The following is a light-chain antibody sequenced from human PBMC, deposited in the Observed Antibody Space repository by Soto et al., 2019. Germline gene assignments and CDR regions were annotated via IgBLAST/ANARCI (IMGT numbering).Light chain of an antibody. CDR3: AAWDDSLSGWV. J-gene: IGLJ3*02. CDR2: RNN. V-gene: IGLV1-47*01. CDR1: SSNIGSNY. Sequence: QLVLTQPPSASGTPGQRVTISCFGSSSNIGSNYVYWYQQLPGTAPKLLIYRNNQRPSGVPDRFSGSKSGTSASLAISGLRSEDEADYYCAAWDDSLSGWVFGGGTKLTVL.